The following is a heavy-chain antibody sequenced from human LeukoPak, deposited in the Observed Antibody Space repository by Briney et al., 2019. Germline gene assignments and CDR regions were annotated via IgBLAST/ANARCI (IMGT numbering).Heavy chain of an antibody. CDR1: GFTFSSYV. CDR3: ARVGTRGGLYY. CDR2: IGGSVGSM. D-gene: IGHD3-10*01. V-gene: IGHV3-23*01. Sequence: GSLRLSCAASGFTFSSYVMSWVRQAPGKGLEWVSNIGGSVGSMFYAASVKGHFAISRDNSKNTLFLQMNNLRVEDTAVYYCARVGTRGGLYYWGQGTLVTVSS. J-gene: IGHJ4*02.